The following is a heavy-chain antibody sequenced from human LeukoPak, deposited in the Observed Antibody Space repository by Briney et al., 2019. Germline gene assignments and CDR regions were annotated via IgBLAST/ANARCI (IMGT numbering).Heavy chain of an antibody. V-gene: IGHV3-9*03. Sequence: PGGSLRLSCAASGFTFDDYAMHWVRQAPGKGLEWVSGISWNSGSIGYADSVKGRFTISRDNAKNSLYLQMNSLRAEDMALYYCAKAQYYDFWSGYLDYWGQGTLVTVSS. J-gene: IGHJ4*02. CDR3: AKAQYYDFWSGYLDY. CDR1: GFTFDDYA. D-gene: IGHD3-3*01. CDR2: ISWNSGSI.